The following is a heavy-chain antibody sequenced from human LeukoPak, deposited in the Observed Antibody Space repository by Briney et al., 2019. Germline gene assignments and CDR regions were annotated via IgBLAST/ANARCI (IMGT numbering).Heavy chain of an antibody. V-gene: IGHV4-34*01. D-gene: IGHD3-10*01. J-gene: IGHJ6*03. CDR2: ISHSGST. Sequence: PSETLSLTCAVYGGSFSGYYWSWIRQPPGKGLEWIGEISHSGSTNYNPSLKSRVTISVDTSKNRFSLKLRSVTAADTAVYYCARTTTVRGTYYMDVWGKGTTVTVSS. CDR3: ARTTTVRGTYYMDV. CDR1: GGSFSGYY.